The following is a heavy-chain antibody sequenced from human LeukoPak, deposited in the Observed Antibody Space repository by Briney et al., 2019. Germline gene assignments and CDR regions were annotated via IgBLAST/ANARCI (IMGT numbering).Heavy chain of an antibody. CDR2: IDPDSGGT. V-gene: IGHV1-2*02. CDR1: GYTFTGCY. J-gene: IGHJ4*02. CDR3: ARVPGPYTTSRFDF. D-gene: IGHD2-2*02. Sequence: ASVKVSCKTSGYTFTGCYLHWVRQAPGQRPEWMGRIDPDSGGTHYGQKFQGRVTVTRDTSITTVYMELSGLTSDDTAVYYCARVPGPYTTSRFDFWGQGTLVTVSS.